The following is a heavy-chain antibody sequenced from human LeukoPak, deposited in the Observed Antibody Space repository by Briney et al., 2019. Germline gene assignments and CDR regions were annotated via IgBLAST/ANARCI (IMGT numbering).Heavy chain of an antibody. CDR1: GFTFSSYG. D-gene: IGHD5-12*01. CDR2: IWYDGSNK. CDR3: AKEKKLGYSAYAG. V-gene: IGHV3-33*06. J-gene: IGHJ4*02. Sequence: SGGSLRLSCAASGFTFSSYGMHWVRQAPGKGLEWVAVIWYDGSNKYYADSVKGRFTISRDNSKNTLYLQMNSLRDEDTVVYYCAKEKKLGYSAYAGWGQGTLVTVSS.